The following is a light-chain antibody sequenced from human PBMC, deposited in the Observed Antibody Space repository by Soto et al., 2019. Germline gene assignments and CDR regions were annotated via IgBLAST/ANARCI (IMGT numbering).Light chain of an antibody. CDR3: QQYNSYSVT. CDR2: DAS. CDR1: QNIVTW. V-gene: IGKV1-5*01. J-gene: IGKJ5*01. Sequence: DFQMTQSPSTLSASFGDRVTITCRASQNIVTWLACYQQKPGKAPQLLIYDASTLGSGVPSRFSGSGSGTQFTLTVSSLQPDDFATYYCQQYNSYSVTFGQGTRLEI.